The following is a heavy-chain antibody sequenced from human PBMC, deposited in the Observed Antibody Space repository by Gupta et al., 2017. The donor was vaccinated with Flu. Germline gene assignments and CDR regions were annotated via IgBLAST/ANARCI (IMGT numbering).Heavy chain of an antibody. D-gene: IGHD2-15*01. Sequence: QVQLVQSGAEVKKTGSSVKVSCQASGVTFSDYAINWVRRAPGQGLEWMGGIIPVFGPTKYAQKFQDRVTITADESTNTAYLELSSLRSEDTAVYYCARKCGGHCSGGTCYSFDYWGQGTLVTVSS. CDR2: IIPVFGPT. J-gene: IGHJ4*02. CDR3: ARKCGGHCSGGTCYSFDY. CDR1: GVTFSDYA. V-gene: IGHV1-69*01.